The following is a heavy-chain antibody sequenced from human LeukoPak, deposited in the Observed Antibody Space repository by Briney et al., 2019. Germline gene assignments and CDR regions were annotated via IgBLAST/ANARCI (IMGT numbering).Heavy chain of an antibody. CDR3: AREGYYDSSGYYLAGPTIDAFDI. J-gene: IGHJ3*02. CDR2: IYYSGST. V-gene: IGHV4-30-4*07. D-gene: IGHD3-22*01. CDR1: GGSISSGGYS. Sequence: PSETLSLTCAVSGGSISSGGYSWSWIRQPPGKGLEWIGYIYYSGSTYYNPSLKSRVTISVGTSKNQFSLKLSSVTAADTAVYYCAREGYYDSSGYYLAGPTIDAFDIWGQGTMVTVSS.